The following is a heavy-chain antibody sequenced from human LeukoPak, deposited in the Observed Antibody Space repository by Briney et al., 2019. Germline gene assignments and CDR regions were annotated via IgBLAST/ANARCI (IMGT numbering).Heavy chain of an antibody. CDR2: INPSSGGT. J-gene: IGHJ3*02. CDR3: ARGDVDTTMVDAFDI. V-gene: IGHV1-2*02. D-gene: IGHD5-18*01. CDR1: GYTFTGYY. Sequence: ASVKVSCKASGYTFTGYYIHWVRQAPGQGLEWMGWINPSSGGTNYAQKFQGRVTMTRDTSISTAYMELSRLRSDDTAVYYCARGDVDTTMVDAFDIWGQGTMVTVSS.